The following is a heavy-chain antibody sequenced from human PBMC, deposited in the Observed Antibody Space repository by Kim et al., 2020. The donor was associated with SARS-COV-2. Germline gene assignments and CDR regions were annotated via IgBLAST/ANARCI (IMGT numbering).Heavy chain of an antibody. J-gene: IGHJ6*04. CDR1: GYTFTGYY. CDR3: ARDLIQWFGELLSSYGMDV. CDR2: INPNSGGT. V-gene: IGHV1-2*02. D-gene: IGHD3-10*01. Sequence: ASVKVSCKASGYTFTGYYMHWVRQAPGQGLEWMGWINPNSGGTNYAQKFQGRVTMTRDTSISTAYMELSRLRSDDTAVYYCARDLIQWFGELLSSYGMDVWGKGPTVTVSS.